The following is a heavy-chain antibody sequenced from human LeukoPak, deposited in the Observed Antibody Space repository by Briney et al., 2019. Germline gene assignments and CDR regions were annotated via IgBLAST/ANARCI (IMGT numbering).Heavy chain of an antibody. V-gene: IGHV3-7*01. CDR1: GFPFSTW. D-gene: IGHD3-9*01. J-gene: IGHJ4*02. Sequence: GGSLRLSCVGSGFPFSTWITWVRQAPGKGLEWVANIKEDGTEKYYVDSVRGRFTISRDNAKNSLYLQMNSLRAEDTAVYYCARGSYDILTGYYYTDYYFDYWGQGTLVTVSS. CDR3: ARGSYDILTGYYYTDYYFDY. CDR2: IKEDGTEK.